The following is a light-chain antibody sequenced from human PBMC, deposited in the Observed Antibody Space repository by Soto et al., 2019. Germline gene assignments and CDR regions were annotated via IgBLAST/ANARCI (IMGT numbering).Light chain of an antibody. J-gene: IGLJ3*02. CDR1: TNDIGGYNY. CDR2: EVR. CDR3: CSYTISATLV. V-gene: IGLV2-14*01. Sequence: QSALTQPASVSGSPGQSITISCSGTTNDIGGYNYVSWYQHHPGKVPKVIIYEVRNRPSGVSNRFSGSKSGNTASLTISGLQAEDEAAYYCCSYTISATLVFGGGTKLIVL.